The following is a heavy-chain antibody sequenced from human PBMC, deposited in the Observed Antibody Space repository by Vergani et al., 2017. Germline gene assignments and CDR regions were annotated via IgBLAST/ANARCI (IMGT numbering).Heavy chain of an antibody. CDR1: GFTFSDYY. V-gene: IGHV3-11*01. D-gene: IGHD3-22*01. CDR3: AKDIERSRDSSGYSLGQNAFDI. J-gene: IGHJ3*02. Sequence: QVQLVESGGGLVKPGGSLRLSCAASGFTFSDYYMSWIRQAPGKGLEWVSYISSSSSTIYYADSVKGRFTISRDNAKNSLYLQMNSLRAEDTALYYCAKDIERSRDSSGYSLGQNAFDIWGQGTMVTVSS. CDR2: ISSSSSTI.